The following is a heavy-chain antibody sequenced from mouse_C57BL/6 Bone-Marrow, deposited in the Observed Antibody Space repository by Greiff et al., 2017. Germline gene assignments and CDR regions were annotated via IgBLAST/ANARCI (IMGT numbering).Heavy chain of an antibody. Sequence: QVTLKESGPGILQPSQTLSLTCSFSGFSLSTFGMGVGWIRQPSGKGLEWLAHIWWDDDKYYNPALKSRLTISKDTAKNQVFLKIANVDTADTATYYCAREYGTTVVHYYAMDDWGQGTSVTVSS. J-gene: IGHJ4*01. D-gene: IGHD1-1*01. CDR3: AREYGTTVVHYYAMDD. CDR1: GFSLSTFGMG. V-gene: IGHV8-8*01. CDR2: IWWDDDK.